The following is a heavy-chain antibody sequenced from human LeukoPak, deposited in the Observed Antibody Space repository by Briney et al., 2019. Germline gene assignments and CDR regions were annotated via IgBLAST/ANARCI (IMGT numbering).Heavy chain of an antibody. CDR3: ARGSGSTTVVDY. D-gene: IGHD4-23*01. V-gene: IGHV3-21*01. CDR2: ISSGSRYI. Sequence: GGSLRLSCAASGFTFSTYTMNWVRQAPGKGLEWVSSISSGSRYIYYADSVKGRFTISRDNAKNSLYLQMNSLRAEDTAVYYCARGSGSTTVVDYWGQGTLVTVSS. J-gene: IGHJ4*02. CDR1: GFTFSTYT.